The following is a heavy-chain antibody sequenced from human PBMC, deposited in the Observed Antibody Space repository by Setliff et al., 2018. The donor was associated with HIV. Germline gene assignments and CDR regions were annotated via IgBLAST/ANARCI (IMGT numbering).Heavy chain of an antibody. J-gene: IGHJ4*02. V-gene: IGHV3-7*03. D-gene: IGHD6-13*01. CDR1: GFTFSAYW. CDR3: ARRGVEGFWYPAGIVGFDY. Sequence: QPGGSLRLSCAASGFTFSAYWMTWVRQAPGKGLEWVANIKEDGAETNYVDSVKGRFTVSRDNAKNSLYLQMNSLTTGDTAIYYCARRGVEGFWYPAGIVGFDYWGQGTLVTVSS. CDR2: IKEDGAET.